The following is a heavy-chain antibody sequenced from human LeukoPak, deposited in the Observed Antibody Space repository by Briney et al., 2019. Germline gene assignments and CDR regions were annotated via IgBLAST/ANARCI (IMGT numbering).Heavy chain of an antibody. Sequence: SETLSLTCTVSGVSISSSDYYWGWIRQPPGKGLEWIGSIYYGGSTYYNPSLKSRVTISVDTSMNQFSLRLSFVTTADTAVYYCARALGYCSGGSCTRGYNWFDPWGQGTLVTVPS. D-gene: IGHD2-15*01. CDR2: IYYGGST. V-gene: IGHV4-39*01. J-gene: IGHJ5*02. CDR3: ARALGYCSGGSCTRGYNWFDP. CDR1: GVSISSSDYY.